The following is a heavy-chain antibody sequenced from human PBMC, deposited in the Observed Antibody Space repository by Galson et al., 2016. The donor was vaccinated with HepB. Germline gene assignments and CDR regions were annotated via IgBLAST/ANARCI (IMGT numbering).Heavy chain of an antibody. V-gene: IGHV3-11*01. D-gene: IGHD2/OR15-2a*01. CDR2: ISSDGTVI. CDR3: ARNKPLDCYGRSCFYYYGMDV. Sequence: SLRLSCAASNFMFSDYPMSWIRQAPGKGLEWLSYISSDGTVIYYADSVKGRFSISRDDAKHSLHLQMNSLRAEDTAIYYCARNKPLDCYGRSCFYYYGMDVWGKGTTVIVSS. CDR1: NFMFSDYP. J-gene: IGHJ6*04.